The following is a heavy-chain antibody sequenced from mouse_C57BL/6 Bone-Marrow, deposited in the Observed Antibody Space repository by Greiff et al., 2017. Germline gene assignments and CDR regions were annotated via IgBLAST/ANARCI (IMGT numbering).Heavy chain of an antibody. Sequence: VKLQQPGAELVRPGTSVKLSCKASGYTFTSYWMHWVKQRPGQGLEWIGVIDPSDSYTNYNQKFKGKATLTVDTSSSTAYMQLSRLTSEDSAVYYCANNWTFAYWGQGTLVTVSA. D-gene: IGHD4-1*01. J-gene: IGHJ3*01. V-gene: IGHV1-59*01. CDR3: ANNWTFAY. CDR2: IDPSDSYT. CDR1: GYTFTSYW.